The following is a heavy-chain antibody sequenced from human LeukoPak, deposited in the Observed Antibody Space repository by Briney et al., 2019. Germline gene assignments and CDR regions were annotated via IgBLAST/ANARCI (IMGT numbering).Heavy chain of an antibody. CDR3: ARGAYYDILTGQTLGY. Sequence: GGSLRLSCAASGFTFSSYGMNWVRQAPGKGLEWVSSISSSSSYIYYADSVKGRFTISRDNAKNSLYLQMNSLRAEDTAVYYCARGAYYDILTGQTLGYWGQGTLVTVSS. D-gene: IGHD3-9*01. CDR2: ISSSSSYI. V-gene: IGHV3-21*01. CDR1: GFTFSSYG. J-gene: IGHJ4*02.